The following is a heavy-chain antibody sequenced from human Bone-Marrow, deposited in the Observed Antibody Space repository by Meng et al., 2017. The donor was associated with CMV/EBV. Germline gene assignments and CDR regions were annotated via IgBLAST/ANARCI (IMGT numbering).Heavy chain of an antibody. D-gene: IGHD2-2*01. CDR2: ISAYNGNT. V-gene: IGHV1-18*01. J-gene: IGHJ6*02. CDR3: ASYSAGYCSSTSCYWNYYYGMDV. Sequence: ASVKVSCKASGYTFTSYGISWVRQVPGQGLEWMGWISAYNGNTNYAQKLQGRVTMTTDTSTSTAYMELRSLRSDDTAVYYCASYSAGYCSSTSCYWNYYYGMDVWGQGNTVNVAS. CDR1: GYTFTSYG.